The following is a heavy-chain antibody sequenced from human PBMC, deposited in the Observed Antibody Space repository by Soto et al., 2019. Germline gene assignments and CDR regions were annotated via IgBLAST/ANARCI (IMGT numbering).Heavy chain of an antibody. CDR3: TTEDIVVVPAAGDYYGMDV. D-gene: IGHD2-2*01. J-gene: IGHJ6*02. V-gene: IGHV3-15*01. Sequence: PGGSLRLSCAASGFTFSNAWMSWVRQAPGEGLEWVGRIKSKTDGGTTDYAAPVKGRFTISRDDSKNTLYLQMNSLKTEDTAVYYCTTEDIVVVPAAGDYYGMDVWGQGTTVTVSS. CDR1: GFTFSNAW. CDR2: IKSKTDGGTT.